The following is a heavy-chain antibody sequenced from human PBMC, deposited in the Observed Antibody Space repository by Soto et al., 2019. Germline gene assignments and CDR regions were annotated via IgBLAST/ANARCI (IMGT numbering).Heavy chain of an antibody. V-gene: IGHV4-34*01. CDR1: GGSFSGYY. CDR3: ARAAKYYYGSGSSLFDY. CDR2: INHSGST. D-gene: IGHD3-10*01. Sequence: SETLSLTCAVYGGSFSGYYWSWIRQPPGKGLEWIGEINHSGSTNYSPSLKSRVTISVDTSKNQFSLKLSSVTAADTAVYYCARAAKYYYGSGSSLFDYWGQGTLVTVSS. J-gene: IGHJ4*02.